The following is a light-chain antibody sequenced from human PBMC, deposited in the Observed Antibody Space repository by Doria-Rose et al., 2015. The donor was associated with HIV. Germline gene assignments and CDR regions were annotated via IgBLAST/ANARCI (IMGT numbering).Light chain of an antibody. CDR2: DAS. Sequence: GLTQPPGTLSLSPGERATLSCRASQRVKSSYLAWYQQKPGQAPRLLIYDASTRATGTPGRFSGSGSGTDFTLTISRLEPEDVAVYYCQQYGTSQGTFGQGTRLEIK. V-gene: IGKV3-20*01. CDR1: QRVKSSY. J-gene: IGKJ5*01. CDR3: QQYGTSQGT.